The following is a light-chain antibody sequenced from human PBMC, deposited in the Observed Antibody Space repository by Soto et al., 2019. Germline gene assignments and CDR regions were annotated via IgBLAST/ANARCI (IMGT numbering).Light chain of an antibody. CDR2: GAS. V-gene: IGKV3-20*01. CDR3: QQYGSSPKT. CDR1: QRVSSNY. J-gene: IGKJ1*01. Sequence: EIVLTQSPATLSLSPGERATLSCRASQRVSSNYLAWYQQKPGQAPRLLMFGASSRATGIPDRFSGSGSGTDFTLTISRLEPEDFALYYCQQYGSSPKTLGQGTKVDIK.